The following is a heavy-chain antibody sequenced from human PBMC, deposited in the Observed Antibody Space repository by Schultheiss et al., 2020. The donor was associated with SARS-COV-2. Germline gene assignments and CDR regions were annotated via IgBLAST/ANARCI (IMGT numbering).Heavy chain of an antibody. J-gene: IGHJ4*02. CDR1: GGSISSSSYY. Sequence: SETLSLTCTVSGGSISSSSYYWGWIRQPPGKGLEWIGSIYYSGSTYYNPSLKSRVTISVDTSKNQFSLKLSSVTAADTAVYYCARANGSTFDYWGQGTLVTVSS. CDR2: IYYSGST. CDR3: ARANGSTFDY. D-gene: IGHD2-15*01. V-gene: IGHV4-39*07.